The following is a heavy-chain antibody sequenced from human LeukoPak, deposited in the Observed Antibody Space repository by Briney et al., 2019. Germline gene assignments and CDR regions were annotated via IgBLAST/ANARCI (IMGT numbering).Heavy chain of an antibody. J-gene: IGHJ6*03. V-gene: IGHV3-23*01. CDR1: GFIFSSYG. D-gene: IGHD3-10*02. CDR3: ARAKFVFGELEYYYYYMDV. Sequence: GGSLRLSCAASGFIFSSYGMSWVRQAPGKGLEWVSAISGSGGSTYYADSVKGRLTISRDNSKNTLYLQMNSLRAEDTAVYYCARAKFVFGELEYYYYYMDVWGKGTTVTISS. CDR2: ISGSGGST.